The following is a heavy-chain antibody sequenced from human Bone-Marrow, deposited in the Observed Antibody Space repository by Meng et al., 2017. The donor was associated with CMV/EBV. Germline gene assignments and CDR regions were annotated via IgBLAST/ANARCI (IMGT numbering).Heavy chain of an antibody. D-gene: IGHD2-2*01. V-gene: IGHV5-51*01. CDR3: ARVTGVGDIVVVPAATNPDDAFDI. CDR1: GYSFTSYW. J-gene: IGHJ3*02. Sequence: GGSLRLSCKGSGYSFTSYWIGWVRQMPGKGLEWMGIIYPGDSDTRYSPSFQGQVTISADKSFSTAYLQWSSLKASDTAMYYCARVTGVGDIVVVPAATNPDDAFDIWGQGTMVTVSS. CDR2: IYPGDSDT.